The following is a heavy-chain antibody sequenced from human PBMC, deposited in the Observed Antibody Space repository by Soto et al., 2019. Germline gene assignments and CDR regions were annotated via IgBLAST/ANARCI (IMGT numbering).Heavy chain of an antibody. CDR2: INHLETT. CDR1: GASISYGGYS. CDR3: ARGGGYDSFDY. J-gene: IGHJ4*02. Sequence: QLQLQESGSGLVKPSQTLSLTCTVSGASISYGGYSWSWIRQSPGKGLEWIGYINHLETTFYNPSFESRLTLSIDRTKNQFSLKLNSMTAADTAVYYCARGGGYDSFDYWGQGILVTVSS. D-gene: IGHD5-12*01. V-gene: IGHV4-30-2*06.